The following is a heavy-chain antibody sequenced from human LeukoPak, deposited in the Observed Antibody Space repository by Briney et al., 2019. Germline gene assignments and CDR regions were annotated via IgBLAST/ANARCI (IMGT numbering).Heavy chain of an antibody. J-gene: IGHJ4*02. CDR3: ARRYTSEASVYTLDS. Sequence: GESLKISCKGSGYSFTTYWVGWVRQTPGKGLEWMGMIYPGDSDTRYSPSFEGQVTISADKSISTAYLQWSSLKASDTAMYYCARRYTSEASVYTLDSWGQGTLVTVSS. CDR1: GYSFTTYW. D-gene: IGHD3-22*01. CDR2: IYPGDSDT. V-gene: IGHV5-51*01.